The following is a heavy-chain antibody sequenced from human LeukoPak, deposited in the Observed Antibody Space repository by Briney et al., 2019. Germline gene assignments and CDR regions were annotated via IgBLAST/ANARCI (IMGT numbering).Heavy chain of an antibody. Sequence: ASVKVSCTASGYTFTSYAMNWVRQAPGQGLEWMGWINTNTGNPTYAQGFTGRFVFSLDTSVSTAYLQISSLKAEDTAVYYCARDGTDLAAAGFDYWGQGTLVTVSS. V-gene: IGHV7-4-1*02. CDR3: ARDGTDLAAAGFDY. D-gene: IGHD6-13*01. J-gene: IGHJ4*02. CDR2: INTNTGNP. CDR1: GYTFTSYA.